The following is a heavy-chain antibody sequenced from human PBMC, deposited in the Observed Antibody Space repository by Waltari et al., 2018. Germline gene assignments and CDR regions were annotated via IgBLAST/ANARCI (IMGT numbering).Heavy chain of an antibody. V-gene: IGHV2-5*01. D-gene: IGHD2-21*02. Sequence: QITLKESGPTLVKPTQTLTLTCTFSGFSLSTSGVGVGWIRQPPGKALEWLALLYWNDDKRYSPALKSRLTITKDTAKNQVVLTMTNMDPVDTATYYCAHIPEMTDFDYWGQGTLVTVSS. J-gene: IGHJ4*02. CDR2: LYWNDDK. CDR1: GFSLSTSGVG. CDR3: AHIPEMTDFDY.